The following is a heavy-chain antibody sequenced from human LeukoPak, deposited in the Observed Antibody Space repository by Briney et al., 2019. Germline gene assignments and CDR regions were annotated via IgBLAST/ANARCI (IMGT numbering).Heavy chain of an antibody. J-gene: IGHJ6*02. CDR3: ARNLRPGSSYGYYYGMDV. D-gene: IGHD3-10*01. CDR1: GITFSSHW. Sequence: GGSLRLSSAASGITFSSHWMSWVRQAAGKGLEWVANIKQDGSEKYYVDSVKGRFTISRDNAKNSLYLQMNSLRAEDTAVYYCARNLRPGSSYGYYYGMDVWGQGTTVTVSS. V-gene: IGHV3-7*01. CDR2: IKQDGSEK.